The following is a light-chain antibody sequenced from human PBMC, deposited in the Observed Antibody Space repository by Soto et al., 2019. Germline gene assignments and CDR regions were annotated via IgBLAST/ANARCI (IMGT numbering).Light chain of an antibody. V-gene: IGKV1-5*03. CDR3: LQYNSHSWT. J-gene: IGKJ1*01. Sequence: DIQMTQSPSTLSASVGDRVTITCPASQSISSWLAWYQHKPGKAPKLLIYKASSLESGVPSRFSGNGSGTEFTLTISTLQPEDFASYYCLQYNSHSWTFGQETKVEMK. CDR2: KAS. CDR1: QSISSW.